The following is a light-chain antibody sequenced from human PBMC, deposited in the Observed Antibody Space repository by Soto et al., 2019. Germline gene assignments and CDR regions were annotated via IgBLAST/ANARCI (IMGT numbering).Light chain of an antibody. CDR1: QSVSSSY. CDR3: QQYGSSGLT. J-gene: IGKJ4*01. CDR2: GAS. V-gene: IGKV3-20*01. Sequence: EIVLTQSPGTLSLSPGERATLSCRASQSVSSSYLAWYQQKPGQAPRLLIYGASSRATGIPDRFSGSGSGIDFTLTISSLEPEDFAVYYCQQYGSSGLTFGGGTKVEIK.